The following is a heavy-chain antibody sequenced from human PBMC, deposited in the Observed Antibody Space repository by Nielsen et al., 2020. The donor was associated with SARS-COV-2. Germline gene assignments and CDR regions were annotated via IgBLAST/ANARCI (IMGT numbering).Heavy chain of an antibody. D-gene: IGHD3/OR15-3a*01. V-gene: IGHV4-39*01. CDR2: IYYRGST. J-gene: IGHJ6*02. CDR3: ARHGRGIFGLVGMDV. Sequence: WIRQPPGKGLEWIGSIYYRGSTYYNPSLRSRVTISVDTSKNHFSLKLHSVTAADTAVYFCARHGRGIFGLVGMDVWGQGTTVTVSS.